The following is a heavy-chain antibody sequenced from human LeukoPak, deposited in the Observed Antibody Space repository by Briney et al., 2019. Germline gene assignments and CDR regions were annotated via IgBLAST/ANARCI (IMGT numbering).Heavy chain of an antibody. CDR2: MNPNSGNT. D-gene: IGHD6-13*01. V-gene: IGHV1-8*01. CDR3: ARGARIAAAGTDFDY. CDR1: GYTFTSHD. J-gene: IGHJ4*02. Sequence: ASVKVSCKASGYTFTSHDINWVRQATGQGLEWMGWMNPNSGNTGYAQKLQGRVTMTTDTSTSTAYMELRSLRSDDTAVYYCARGARIAAAGTDFDYWGQGTLVTVSS.